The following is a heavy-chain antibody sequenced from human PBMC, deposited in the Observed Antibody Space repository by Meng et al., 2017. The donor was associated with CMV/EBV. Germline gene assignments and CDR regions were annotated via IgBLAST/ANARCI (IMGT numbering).Heavy chain of an antibody. CDR3: ARVWRGRWFAP. V-gene: IGHV3-72*01. Sequence: AASGCSVTDHYMDWVRLATGKGLEWVGRIRNKANSYTTEYAASVKGRFTILRDDSKNSVYLQMNSLKTEDTAVYYCARVWRGRWFAPWGQGTLVTVSS. CDR1: GCSVTDHY. D-gene: IGHD2-21*01. J-gene: IGHJ5*02. CDR2: IRNKANSYTT.